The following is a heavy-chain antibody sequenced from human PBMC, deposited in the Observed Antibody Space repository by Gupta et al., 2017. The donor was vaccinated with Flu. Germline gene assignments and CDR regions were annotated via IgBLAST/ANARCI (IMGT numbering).Heavy chain of an antibody. CDR3: AKCKSYYDSSAADVFDY. J-gene: IGHJ4*02. CDR1: GFTFSSYA. D-gene: IGHD3-22*01. CDR2: ISGGGGST. Sequence: EVPLLESGGGLVQPGGSLRLSCPASGFTFSSYAMSWVRQAPGKGLEWVSAISGGGGSTYYADSVKGRFTISRDNSKNTLYLQMNSLRAEDTAVYYCAKCKSYYDSSAADVFDYWGQGTLVT. V-gene: IGHV3-23*01.